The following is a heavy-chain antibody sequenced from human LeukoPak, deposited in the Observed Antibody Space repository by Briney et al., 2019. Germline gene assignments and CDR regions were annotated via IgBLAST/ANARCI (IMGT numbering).Heavy chain of an antibody. Sequence: SETLSLTCTVSGGSISNYYWSWIRQPPGKGLEWIGYIYYSGSTNYNPSLKSRVTVSVDTSKNQLSLKLSSVTAADTAVYYCARHANSAMATFDYWGQGSLVTVSS. CDR2: IYYSGST. D-gene: IGHD2-2*01. CDR3: ARHANSAMATFDY. V-gene: IGHV4-59*08. CDR1: GGSISNYY. J-gene: IGHJ4*02.